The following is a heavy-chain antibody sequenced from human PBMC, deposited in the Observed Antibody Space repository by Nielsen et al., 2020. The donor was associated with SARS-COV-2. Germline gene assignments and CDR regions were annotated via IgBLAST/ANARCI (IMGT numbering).Heavy chain of an antibody. D-gene: IGHD2-15*01. J-gene: IGHJ6*02. CDR1: GYTFTGYY. Sequence: ASVKVSCKASGYTFTGYYMHWVRQAPGQGLEWMGRVNPNSGGTNYAQKFQGRVTITRDTSASTAYMELSSLRSEDTAVYYCATKGYCSGGSCYIWYYGMDVWGQGTTVTVSS. CDR3: ATKGYCSGGSCYIWYYGMDV. CDR2: VNPNSGGT. V-gene: IGHV1-2*06.